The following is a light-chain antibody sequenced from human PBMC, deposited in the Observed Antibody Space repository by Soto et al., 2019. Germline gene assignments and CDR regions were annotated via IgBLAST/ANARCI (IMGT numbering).Light chain of an antibody. CDR1: QNIYYN. CDR3: LQYHNLWA. J-gene: IGKJ1*01. CDR2: RAS. Sequence: IVMTQSPATLSVSPGESATLSCRASQNIYYNVAWYQHRPGQAPRLRIYRASTRATGVPARFSGSGSGTEFTLTISSLQSEDFTVYSCLQYHNLWAFGQGTKVDI. V-gene: IGKV3-15*01.